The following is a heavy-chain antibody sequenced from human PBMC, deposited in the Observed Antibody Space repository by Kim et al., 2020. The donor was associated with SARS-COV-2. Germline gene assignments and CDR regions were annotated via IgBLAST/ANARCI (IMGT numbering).Heavy chain of an antibody. D-gene: IGHD5-12*01. Sequence: SVKVSCKASGGTFSSYAISWVRQAPGQGLEWMGGIIPIFGTANYAQKFQGRVTITADESTSTAYMELSSLRSEDTAVYYCARSPEMATSPFDYWGQGTLVTVSS. V-gene: IGHV1-69*13. J-gene: IGHJ4*02. CDR2: IIPIFGTA. CDR3: ARSPEMATSPFDY. CDR1: GGTFSSYA.